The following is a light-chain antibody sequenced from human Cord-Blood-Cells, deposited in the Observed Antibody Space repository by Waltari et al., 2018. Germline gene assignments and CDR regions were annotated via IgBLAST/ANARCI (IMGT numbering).Light chain of an antibody. CDR1: PSISSW. CDR3: QQYNSYPYT. Sequence: DIQMTQSPSTLSASVGDRVTITCRASPSISSWLAWYQQKPGKAPKLLIYKASSVESGVPSRFSGSGSGTEFTLTISSLQPDDFATYYCQQYNSYPYTFGQGTKLEIK. J-gene: IGKJ2*01. V-gene: IGKV1-5*03. CDR2: KAS.